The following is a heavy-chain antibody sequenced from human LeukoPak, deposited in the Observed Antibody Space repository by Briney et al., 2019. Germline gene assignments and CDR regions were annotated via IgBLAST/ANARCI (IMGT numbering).Heavy chain of an antibody. CDR3: ASFDYGGSYYFDY. Sequence: GGSLRLSCAASGFTFSSYSMNWVRQAPGKGLGWVSSISSSSSYIYYADSVKGRFTISRDNAKNSLYLQMNSLRAEDTAVYYCASFDYGGSYYFDYWGQGTLVTVSS. J-gene: IGHJ4*02. D-gene: IGHD4-23*01. V-gene: IGHV3-21*01. CDR2: ISSSSSYI. CDR1: GFTFSSYS.